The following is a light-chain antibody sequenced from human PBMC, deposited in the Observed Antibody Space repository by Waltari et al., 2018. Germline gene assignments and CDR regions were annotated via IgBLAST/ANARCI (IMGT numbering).Light chain of an antibody. J-gene: IGKJ4*01. CDR3: QAGSAWPPALT. CDR1: HNINTY. Sequence: EIVLTQSPVTVSLSPGDRATLSCRASHNINTYLAWYQHKPGQAPRLLIYDASNRARGVPARISGSGSGTDFALTISSLEAEDSVVYYCQAGSAWPPALTFGGGSRVEIK. V-gene: IGKV3-11*01. CDR2: DAS.